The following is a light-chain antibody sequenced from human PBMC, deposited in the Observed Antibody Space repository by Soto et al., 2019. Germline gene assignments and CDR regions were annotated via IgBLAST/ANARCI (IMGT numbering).Light chain of an antibody. CDR2: GAS. Sequence: EIVWTQSPGTLSLSPGERATLACRASQSVSSSYLAWYQQKPGQAPRLLLYGASSRATGIPARFSGSGSGTDFTLTISSLEPEDFAVYYCQQRSNWPPITFGQGTRLEIK. V-gene: IGKV3D-20*02. CDR1: QSVSSSY. CDR3: QQRSNWPPIT. J-gene: IGKJ5*01.